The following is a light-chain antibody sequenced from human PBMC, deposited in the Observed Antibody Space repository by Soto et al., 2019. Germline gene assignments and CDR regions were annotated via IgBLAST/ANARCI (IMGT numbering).Light chain of an antibody. CDR1: QNINIW. V-gene: IGKV1-5*03. Sequence: DIQMTQSPSTLSASVGDRVTITCRASQNINIWLAWYQQKPGKAPNLLIYKASSLKSGVPSRFSGSGSGTEFTLTISSLQPDDFATYYCQQYHTYPYTFGQGTKLEIK. CDR2: KAS. J-gene: IGKJ2*01. CDR3: QQYHTYPYT.